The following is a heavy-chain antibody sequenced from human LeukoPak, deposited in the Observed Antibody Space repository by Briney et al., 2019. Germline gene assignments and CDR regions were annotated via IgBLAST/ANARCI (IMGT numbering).Heavy chain of an antibody. D-gene: IGHD3-10*01. Sequence: PXGSLRLSCAASGFTFSYYPMHWVRQAPGKGLEWVAVISYDGINEYYADSVRGRSTISRDNSKNTLYLQMNSLRAEDTAVYYCARDHLPQTYYYGSGSQIGSFDYWGQGTLVTVSS. CDR1: GFTFSYYP. J-gene: IGHJ4*02. CDR2: ISYDGINE. V-gene: IGHV3-30*04. CDR3: ARDHLPQTYYYGSGSQIGSFDY.